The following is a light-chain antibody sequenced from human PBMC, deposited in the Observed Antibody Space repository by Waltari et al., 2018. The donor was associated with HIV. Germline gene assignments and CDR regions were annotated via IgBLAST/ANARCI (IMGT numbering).Light chain of an antibody. CDR2: NDD. Sequence: QSVLAQPPPVSGAPGQRVTISCSGSGSNISSNYVKWYQQLPVTAPRVLIYNDDQRPSGVPARFSGSKAGTTASLAISGLQSEDEADYYCAAWDDTLKVYVFGTGTKVTVL. CDR3: AAWDDTLKVYV. CDR1: GSNISSNY. V-gene: IGLV1-44*01. J-gene: IGLJ1*01.